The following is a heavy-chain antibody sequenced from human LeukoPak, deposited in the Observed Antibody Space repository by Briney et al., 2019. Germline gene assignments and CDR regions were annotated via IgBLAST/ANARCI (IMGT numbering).Heavy chain of an antibody. CDR2: IYYSGST. CDR3: ARGIASWQYYYYGMDV. CDR1: GGSISSGGYY. J-gene: IGHJ6*02. V-gene: IGHV4-61*08. D-gene: IGHD2-2*01. Sequence: SETLSLTCTVSGGSISSGGYYWSWIRQHPGKGLEWIGYIYYSGSTNYNPSLKSRVTISVDTSKNQFSLKLSSVTAADTAVYYCARGIASWQYYYYGMDVWGQGTTVTVSS.